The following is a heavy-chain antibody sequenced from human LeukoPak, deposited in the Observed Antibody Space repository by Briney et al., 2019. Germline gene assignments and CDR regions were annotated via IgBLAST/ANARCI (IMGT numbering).Heavy chain of an antibody. D-gene: IGHD2-21*02. CDR1: GGSISSYY. CDR2: IYYSGST. Sequence: SETLSLTCTVSGGSISSYYWSWIRQPPGKGLEWIGYIYYSGSTNYNPSLKSRVTISVDTSKNQFSLKLSSVTAADTAVYYCARLSCGGDCYCDYWGQGTLVTVSS. V-gene: IGHV4-59*08. J-gene: IGHJ4*02. CDR3: ARLSCGGDCYCDY.